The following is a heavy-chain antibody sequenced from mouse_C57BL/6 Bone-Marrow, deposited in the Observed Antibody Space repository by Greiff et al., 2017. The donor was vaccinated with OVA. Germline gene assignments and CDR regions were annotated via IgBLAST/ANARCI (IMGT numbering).Heavy chain of an antibody. Sequence: QVQLQQPGAELVQPGASVRLSCKASGYTFTSYWMHWVKQRPGQGLEWIGMIHPNSGSSNYNEKFKSKATLTVDKSSSTAYMQLSSLTSEESAVYYCARVPKLYGSKDFDVWGTGTTGTVSS. CDR3: ARVPKLYGSKDFDV. J-gene: IGHJ1*03. CDR2: IHPNSGSS. D-gene: IGHD1-1*01. CDR1: GYTFTSYW. V-gene: IGHV1-64*01.